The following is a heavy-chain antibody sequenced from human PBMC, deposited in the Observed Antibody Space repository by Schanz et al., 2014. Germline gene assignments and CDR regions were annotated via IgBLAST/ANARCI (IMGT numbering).Heavy chain of an antibody. CDR3: ARLPVGYGSGIWDV. CDR1: GFIFSNYG. D-gene: IGHD3-10*01. Sequence: VQLLDSGGGVVQPGGSLRLSCAASGFIFSNYGMHWVRQAPGKGLEWVAVISNDGSIKYYADSVKGRFTISRDNAKNSLFLQMNSLRVEDTAVYYCARLPVGYGSGIWDVWGQGTSVTVSS. V-gene: IGHV3-30*19. CDR2: ISNDGSIK. J-gene: IGHJ6*02.